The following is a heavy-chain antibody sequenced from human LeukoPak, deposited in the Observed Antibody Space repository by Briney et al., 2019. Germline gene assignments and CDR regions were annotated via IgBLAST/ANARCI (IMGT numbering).Heavy chain of an antibody. D-gene: IGHD6-13*01. V-gene: IGHV5-51*01. CDR1: GYSFTSYW. CDR2: IYPGDSDT. J-gene: IGHJ4*02. Sequence: GESLQISCKGSGYSFTSYWIGWVRQMPGKGLEWMGIIYPGDSDTRYSPSFQGQVTISADKSISTAYLQWSSLKASDTAMYYCARSIAAAGRTFDYWGQGTLVTVSS. CDR3: ARSIAAAGRTFDY.